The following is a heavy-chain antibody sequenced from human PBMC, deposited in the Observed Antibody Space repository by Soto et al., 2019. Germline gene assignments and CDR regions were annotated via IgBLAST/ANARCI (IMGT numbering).Heavy chain of an antibody. Sequence: SETLSLTCTVSGGSIISYYWSWIRQPPGKGLEWIGYIYYSGSTNYNPSLKSRVTISVDTSKNQFSLKLSSVTAVDTAVYYCARALRSAAGYWFDPWGQGTLVTVSS. CDR2: IYYSGST. D-gene: IGHD6-13*01. CDR1: GGSIISYY. J-gene: IGHJ5*02. CDR3: ARALRSAAGYWFDP. V-gene: IGHV4-59*01.